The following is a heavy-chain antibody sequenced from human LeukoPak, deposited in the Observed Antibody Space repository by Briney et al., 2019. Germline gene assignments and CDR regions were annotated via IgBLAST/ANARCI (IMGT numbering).Heavy chain of an antibody. CDR2: ISYDGSHK. J-gene: IGHJ4*02. V-gene: IGHV3-30*18. CDR3: AKGRSYDSSGYEFDF. Sequence: PGDSLRLSCAASGFTFNSYGMHWVRQAPGKGLEWVAVISYDGSHKSYVDSVKGRFTISRDDSKSTLFLQMNSLRGEDTAVYYCAKGRSYDSSGYEFDFWGQGTLVTVSS. CDR1: GFTFNSYG. D-gene: IGHD3-22*01.